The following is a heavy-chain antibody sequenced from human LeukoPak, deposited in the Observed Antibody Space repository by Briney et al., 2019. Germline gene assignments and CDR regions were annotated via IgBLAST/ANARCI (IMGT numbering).Heavy chain of an antibody. Sequence: SVKVSCKASGGTFSSYAISWVRQAPGQGLEWMGGIIPIFGTANYAQKFQGRVTITADKSTSTAYMELSSLRSEDTAVYYCAREDYDFWSGHKYNWFDPWGQGTLVTVSS. D-gene: IGHD3-3*01. J-gene: IGHJ5*02. CDR2: IIPIFGTA. CDR3: AREDYDFWSGHKYNWFDP. CDR1: GGTFSSYA. V-gene: IGHV1-69*06.